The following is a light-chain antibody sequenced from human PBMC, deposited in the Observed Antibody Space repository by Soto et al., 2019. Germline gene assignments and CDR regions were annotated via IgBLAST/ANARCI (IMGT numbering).Light chain of an antibody. Sequence: DIKMTQSPSSLSAPVGDRVTITCQASQDIDKYLNWYQQKPGKAPKLLIDDVTNLETGVPSRFSGSGSGTHFTFTIGSLQPEDIATYYCQQYNSYSWTFGQGTKVDI. CDR1: QDIDKY. CDR2: DVT. CDR3: QQYNSYSWT. V-gene: IGKV1-33*01. J-gene: IGKJ1*01.